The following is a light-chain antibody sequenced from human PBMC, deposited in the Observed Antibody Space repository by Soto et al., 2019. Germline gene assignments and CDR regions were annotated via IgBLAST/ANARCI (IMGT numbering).Light chain of an antibody. CDR2: GAS. CDR1: QSVGSN. V-gene: IGKV3-15*01. Sequence: EIVMTQSPATLSVSPGDGATLSCRASQSVGSNLAWYQQKPGQPPRLLISGASTRATGIPARFSGSGSGTEFTLTISSLQSEDFAVYYCQQYNNWPPMFGQVTKVEIK. J-gene: IGKJ1*01. CDR3: QQYNNWPPM.